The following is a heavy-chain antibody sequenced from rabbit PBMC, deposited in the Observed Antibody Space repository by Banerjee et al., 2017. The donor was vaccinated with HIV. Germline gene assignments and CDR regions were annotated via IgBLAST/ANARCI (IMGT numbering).Heavy chain of an antibody. V-gene: IGHV1S47*01. Sequence: QEQLVESGGGLVQPGGSLKLSCKASGFDFSSYGVSWVRQAPGKGLEWIGYIDPVFGSTYYASWVNGRFTISSHNAQNTLYLQLNSLTAADTATYFCVRDSASSSGYPDLWGPGTLVTDS. D-gene: IGHD1-1*01. J-gene: IGHJ4*01. CDR1: GFDFSSYG. CDR3: VRDSASSSGYPDL. CDR2: IDPVFGST.